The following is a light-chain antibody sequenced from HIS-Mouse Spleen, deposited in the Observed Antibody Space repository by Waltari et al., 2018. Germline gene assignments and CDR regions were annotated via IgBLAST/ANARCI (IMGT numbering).Light chain of an antibody. V-gene: IGKV4-1*01. Sequence: DIVMTQSPDSLAGSLGERATINCKTSQSVSYSSNNKNYLAWYQQKPGQPPKLLIYWASTRESGVPDRFSGSGSGTDFTLTISSLQAEDVAVYYCQQYYSTPRTFGQGTKLEIK. CDR1: QSVSYSSNNKNY. CDR3: QQYYSTPRT. CDR2: WAS. J-gene: IGKJ2*02.